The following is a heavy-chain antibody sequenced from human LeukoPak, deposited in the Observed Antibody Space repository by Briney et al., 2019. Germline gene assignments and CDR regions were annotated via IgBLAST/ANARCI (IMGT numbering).Heavy chain of an antibody. CDR1: GGSKPSSGFY. Sequence: SETLSLTCTVSGGSKPSSGFYWGWIRQPPGKGLEWLGTIYYSGNTYYNPSLKSRVTLSVDTSENQFSLKLSSVTAADTAVYYCARQKYCSTTNCYGFDPWGQGTLVTVSS. D-gene: IGHD2-2*01. CDR3: ARQKYCSTTNCYGFDP. V-gene: IGHV4-39*01. CDR2: IYYSGNT. J-gene: IGHJ5*02.